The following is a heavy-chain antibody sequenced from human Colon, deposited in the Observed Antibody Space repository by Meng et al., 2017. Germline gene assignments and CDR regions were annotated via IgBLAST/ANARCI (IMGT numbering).Heavy chain of an antibody. CDR2: IYNTGST. CDR3: ARGPPAAS. D-gene: IGHD2-15*01. CDR1: GASVGGDY. Sequence: SETLSLTCTVSGASVGGDYWSWIRQPPGKGLGWIGYIYNTGSTNYNPSLKSRVTISIDTSKSQFSLELSSVTAADTAVYYCARGPPAASWGPGTLVTVSS. V-gene: IGHV4-59*02. J-gene: IGHJ5*02.